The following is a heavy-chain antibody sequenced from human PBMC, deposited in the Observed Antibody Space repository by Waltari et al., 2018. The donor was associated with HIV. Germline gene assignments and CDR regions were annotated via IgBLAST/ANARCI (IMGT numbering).Heavy chain of an antibody. CDR1: RFSFSAYD. D-gene: IGHD2-15*01. Sequence: LVESGGDLVQSGTSLRLSCEGSRFSFSAYDMFWVRQAPGKGLEWVAVISNDGNDKKYVDSVKGRFNVSRDNVKNTLYLYMSRLRPEDTAVYYCVIETSGRDAFDIWGLGTQVIVSS. CDR2: ISNDGNDK. CDR3: VIETSGRDAFDI. J-gene: IGHJ3*02. V-gene: IGHV3-30*15.